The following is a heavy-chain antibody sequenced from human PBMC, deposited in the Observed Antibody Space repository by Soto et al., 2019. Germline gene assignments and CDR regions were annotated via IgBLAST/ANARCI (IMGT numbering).Heavy chain of an antibody. J-gene: IGHJ6*02. Sequence: PGGSLRLSCAASGFTVSSNYMSWVRQAPGKGLEWVSVIYSGGSTYYADSVKGRFTISRDNSKNTLYLQMNSLRAEDTAVYYCAREIRIWQLGYYYYYGMDVWGQGTTVTVSS. D-gene: IGHD6-6*01. V-gene: IGHV3-53*01. CDR2: IYSGGST. CDR3: AREIRIWQLGYYYYYGMDV. CDR1: GFTVSSNY.